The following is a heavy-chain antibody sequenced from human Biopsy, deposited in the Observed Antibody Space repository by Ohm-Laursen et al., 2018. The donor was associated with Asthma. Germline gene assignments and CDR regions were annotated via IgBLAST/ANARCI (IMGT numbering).Heavy chain of an antibody. D-gene: IGHD3-22*01. V-gene: IGHV4-31*03. CDR3: ARAQDYYDSRGYYRIFDY. Sequence: LSLTCTVSYGSITSGGYYWTWIRQHPGKGLEWIGFIYYSGSTYYNPSLKSRVSISIDTSKNQFSLKLSSVTAADTAVYYCARAQDYYDSRGYYRIFDYWGQGTLVTVSS. J-gene: IGHJ4*02. CDR2: IYYSGST. CDR1: YGSITSGGYY.